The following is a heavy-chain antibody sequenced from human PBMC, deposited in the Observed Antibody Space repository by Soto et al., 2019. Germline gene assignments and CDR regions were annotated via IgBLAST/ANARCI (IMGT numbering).Heavy chain of an antibody. Sequence: GASVKVSCKASGYTFTSYDMHWVRQAPGQGLEWMGIINPSGGSTSYAQKFQGRVTMTRDTSTSTVYMELSSLRSEDTAVYYCARADVYYYDSSGYYLHWFDPWGQGTLVTVSS. CDR3: ARADVYYYDSSGYYLHWFDP. D-gene: IGHD3-22*01. J-gene: IGHJ5*02. CDR1: GYTFTSYD. CDR2: INPSGGST. V-gene: IGHV1-46*01.